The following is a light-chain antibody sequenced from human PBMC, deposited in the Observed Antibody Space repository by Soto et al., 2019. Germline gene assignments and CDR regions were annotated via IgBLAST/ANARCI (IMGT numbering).Light chain of an antibody. J-gene: IGLJ3*02. CDR1: SSDVGGYNY. CDR2: EVS. CDR3: NSYAGSNNWV. V-gene: IGLV2-8*01. Sequence: QSVLTQPASVSGSPGQSITISCTGTSSDVGGYNYVSWYQQHPGKAPKLMIYEVSKRPSGVPDRFSGSKSGNTASLTVSGLQAEYDADYYGNSYAGSNNWVLGGGTKLTVL.